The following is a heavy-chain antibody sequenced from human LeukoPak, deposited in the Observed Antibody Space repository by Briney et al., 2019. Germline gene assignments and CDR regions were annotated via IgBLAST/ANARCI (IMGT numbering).Heavy chain of an antibody. CDR1: GGSISSSNYY. D-gene: IGHD3-22*01. J-gene: IGHJ4*02. V-gene: IGHV4-39*01. CDR3: ARLQYYYDSNGYYSLYYFDY. Sequence: SETLSLTCSISGGSISSSNYYWGWIRQPPGKGLEWIGSIYYSGNTYYNPSLKSRVTISLDTSKNQFSLTLSSVTAADTAVYYCARLQYYYDSNGYYSLYYFDYWGQGTVVTVSS. CDR2: IYYSGNT.